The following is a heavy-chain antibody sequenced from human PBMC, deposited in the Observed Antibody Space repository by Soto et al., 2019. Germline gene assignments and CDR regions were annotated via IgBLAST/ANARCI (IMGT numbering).Heavy chain of an antibody. CDR2: IWYDGSNK. Sequence: QVQLVESGGGVVQPGRSLRLSCAASGFTFSSYGMHWVRQAPGKGLEWVAVIWYDGSNKYYADSVKGRFTISRDNSKNTLYLQMNSLRAEDTAVYYCIAAAGSGDYWGQGTLVTVSS. V-gene: IGHV3-33*01. J-gene: IGHJ4*02. CDR1: GFTFSSYG. D-gene: IGHD6-13*01. CDR3: IAAAGSGDY.